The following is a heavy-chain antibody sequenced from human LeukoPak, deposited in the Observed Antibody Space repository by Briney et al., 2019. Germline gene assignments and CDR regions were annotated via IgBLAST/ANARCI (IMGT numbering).Heavy chain of an antibody. CDR2: INSDGSST. CDR3: ARAGRKQLVGFGY. Sequence: GGSLRLSCAASGFTFSSYWMHWVRQAPGKGLVWVSRINSDGSSTSYADSVKGRFTISRDNAKNTLYLQMNSLRAEDTAVYYCARAGRKQLVGFGYWGQGTLVTVSP. D-gene: IGHD6-6*01. J-gene: IGHJ4*02. CDR1: GFTFSSYW. V-gene: IGHV3-74*01.